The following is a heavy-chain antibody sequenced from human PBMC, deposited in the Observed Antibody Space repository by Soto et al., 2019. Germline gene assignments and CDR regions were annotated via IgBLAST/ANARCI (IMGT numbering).Heavy chain of an antibody. V-gene: IGHV1-18*01. CDR3: DGEVVGLVTTY. D-gene: IGHD2-15*01. CDR2: ISAYNGNT. J-gene: IGHJ4*02. CDR1: GYTFTSYG. Sequence: QVQLVQSGAEVKKPGASVKVSCKASGYTFTSYGISWVRQAPGQGLEWMGWISAYNGNTNYAQKLQGRVTMTTDTFTETGYKEARGPDFDGPGLDSCDGEVVGLVTTYWGQGTLVTVSS.